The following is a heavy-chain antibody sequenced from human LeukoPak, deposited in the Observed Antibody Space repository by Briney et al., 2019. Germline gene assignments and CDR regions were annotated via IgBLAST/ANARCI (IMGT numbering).Heavy chain of an antibody. CDR2: MNPNSGNT. CDR3: ARAGTTIFGGHGYYYYYMDV. V-gene: IGHV1-8*01. J-gene: IGHJ6*03. CDR1: GYTFTSYD. Sequence: GASVKVSCKASGYTFTSYDINWVRQATGQGLEWMGWMNPNSGNTGYAQKFQGRVTMTRNTSISTAYMELSSLRSEDTAVYYCARAGTTIFGGHGYYYYYMDVWGKGTTVTVSS. D-gene: IGHD3-3*01.